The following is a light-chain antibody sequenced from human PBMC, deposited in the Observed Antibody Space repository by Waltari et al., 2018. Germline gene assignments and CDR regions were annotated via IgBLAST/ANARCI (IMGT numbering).Light chain of an antibody. V-gene: IGKV3D-15*01. Sequence: EIVLTQSPATLSVPLGERATLSFRASQSVYTNLAWYPQTPGQAPRLLIYGASTRGTDIPARFSGSGSGTEFTLTITTLQSEDFAVYYCQQYNKWPLTFGGGTKVEI. CDR2: GAS. CDR3: QQYNKWPLT. CDR1: QSVYTN. J-gene: IGKJ4*01.